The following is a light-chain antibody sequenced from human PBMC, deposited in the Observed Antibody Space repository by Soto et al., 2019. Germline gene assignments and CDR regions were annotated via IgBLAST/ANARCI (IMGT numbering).Light chain of an antibody. CDR3: HQRSNWRPYT. Sequence: EIVLTQSPATLSLSPGERATLSCRASQSVSSYLAWYQQKPGQAPRLLIYDASNRATGIPARFSGSGSGTDFTLTIISLEPEDFAVYYCHQRSNWRPYTFGQGTKLEIK. CDR2: DAS. CDR1: QSVSSY. J-gene: IGKJ2*01. V-gene: IGKV3-11*01.